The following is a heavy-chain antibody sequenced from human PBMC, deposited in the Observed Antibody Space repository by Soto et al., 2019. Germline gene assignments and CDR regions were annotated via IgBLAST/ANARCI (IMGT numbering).Heavy chain of an antibody. V-gene: IGHV3-30-3*01. CDR3: ARECDVGVLIIGYFDY. J-gene: IGHJ4*02. CDR2: ISYDGSNK. Sequence: QVQLVESGGGVVQPGRSLRLSCEASGFTFSSYAMHWVRQAPGKGLEWVAVISYDGSNKYYADSVKYRFTNSRDNSKNTLYLQMKSLRAEDTAVYYCARECDVGVLIIGYFDYWGQGTLVTVSA. CDR1: GFTFSSYA. D-gene: IGHD3-3*01.